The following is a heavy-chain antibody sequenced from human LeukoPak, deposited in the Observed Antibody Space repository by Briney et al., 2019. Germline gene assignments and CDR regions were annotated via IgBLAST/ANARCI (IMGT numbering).Heavy chain of an antibody. Sequence: GGSLRLSCAASGFTSSSYAMSWVRQAPGKGLEWVSAISGSGGSTYYADSVKGRFTISRDNSKNTLYLQMNSLRAEDTAVYYCARPSVLRFLEWLYADNWFDPWGQGTLVTVSS. CDR2: ISGSGGST. D-gene: IGHD3-3*01. CDR1: GFTSSSYA. CDR3: ARPSVLRFLEWLYADNWFDP. J-gene: IGHJ5*02. V-gene: IGHV3-23*01.